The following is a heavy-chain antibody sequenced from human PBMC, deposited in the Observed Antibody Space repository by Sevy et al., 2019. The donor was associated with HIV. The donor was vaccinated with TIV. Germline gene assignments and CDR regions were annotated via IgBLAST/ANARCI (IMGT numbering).Heavy chain of an antibody. CDR1: GFTFSSYS. J-gene: IGHJ4*02. CDR3: ASQYCSSTSCYCVY. CDR2: ISSSSSYI. V-gene: IGHV3-21*01. Sequence: GGSLRLSCAASGFTFSSYSMNWVRQAPGKGLEWVSSISSSSSYIYYADSVKGRFTISRHNAKNSLYLQMNSLRAEDTAVYYCASQYCSSTSCYCVYWGQGTLVTVSS. D-gene: IGHD2-2*01.